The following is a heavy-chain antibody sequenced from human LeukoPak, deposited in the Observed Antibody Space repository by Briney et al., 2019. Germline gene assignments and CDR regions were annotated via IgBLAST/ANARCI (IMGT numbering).Heavy chain of an antibody. CDR1: GGSISSSSYY. CDR2: IYYSGST. CDR3: ARDQTYYDFWSGLRGVDP. Sequence: SETLSLTCTVSGGSISSSSYYWGWIRQPPGKGLEWIGSIYYSGSTYYNPSLKSRVTISVDTSKNQFSLKLSSVTAADTAVYYCARDQTYYDFWSGLRGVDPWGQGTLVTVSS. D-gene: IGHD3-3*01. V-gene: IGHV4-39*07. J-gene: IGHJ5*02.